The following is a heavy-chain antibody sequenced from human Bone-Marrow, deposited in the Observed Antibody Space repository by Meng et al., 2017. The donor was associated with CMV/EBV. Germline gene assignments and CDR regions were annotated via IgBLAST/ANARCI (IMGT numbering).Heavy chain of an antibody. D-gene: IGHD2-2*01. CDR2: ISAYNGNT. J-gene: IGHJ3*02. V-gene: IGHV1-18*04. CDR1: GYTFTGYY. CDR3: ARDKYLSPYCSSTSCYQTDPLDI. Sequence: ASVKVSCKASGYTFTGYYMHWVRQAPGQGLEWMGWISAYNGNTNYAQKLQGRVTMTTDTSTSTAYMELRSLRSDDTAVYYCARDKYLSPYCSSTSCYQTDPLDIWGQGTRVTGSS.